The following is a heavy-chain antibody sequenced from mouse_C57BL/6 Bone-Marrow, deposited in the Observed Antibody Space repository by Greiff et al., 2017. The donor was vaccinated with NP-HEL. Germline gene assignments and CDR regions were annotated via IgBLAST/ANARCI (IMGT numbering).Heavy chain of an antibody. CDR3: ARGSYYSKRGFAY. V-gene: IGHV1-54*01. D-gene: IGHD2-5*01. CDR1: GYAFTNYL. J-gene: IGHJ3*01. Sequence: QVQLQQSGAELVSPWTSVKVSCKASGYAFTNYLIEWVKQRPGQGLEWIGVINPGSGGTNYNEKFKGKATLTADKSSSTAYMQLSSLTSEDSAVYFCARGSYYSKRGFAYWGQGTLVTVSA. CDR2: INPGSGGT.